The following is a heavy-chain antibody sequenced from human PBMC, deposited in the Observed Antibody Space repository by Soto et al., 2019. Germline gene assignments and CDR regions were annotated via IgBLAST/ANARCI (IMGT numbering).Heavy chain of an antibody. CDR1: GDSISSGGYY. CDR3: ARVKGGASRRAFDS. D-gene: IGHD1-26*01. V-gene: IGHV4-31*01. Sequence: SETLSLTCTVSGDSISSGGYYWSWLRHHPGKGLEWMGYIYDNGGAYYNPSLRGQLVISVERSENQFSLRLSSVTAADTAVYYCARVKGGASRRAFDSWGQGTLVTVSS. J-gene: IGHJ4*02. CDR2: IYDNGGA.